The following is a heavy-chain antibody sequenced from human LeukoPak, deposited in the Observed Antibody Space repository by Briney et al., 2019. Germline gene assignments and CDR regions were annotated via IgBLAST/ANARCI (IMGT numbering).Heavy chain of an antibody. V-gene: IGHV4-39*01. J-gene: IGHJ3*01. D-gene: IGHD3-16*01. Sequence: SETLSLTCMVSVGSTRVSSYYSGWIRQPPGKGLEWIGSIYYSGSTYYNPSLKSRVTISVDTSKNQFSLKLSSVTAADTAVYYCAGGPDPGDNITFGGVLFDAYYLWGEGKMVTVSS. CDR1: VGSTRVSSYY. CDR2: IYYSGST. CDR3: AGGPDPGDNITFGGVLFDAYYL.